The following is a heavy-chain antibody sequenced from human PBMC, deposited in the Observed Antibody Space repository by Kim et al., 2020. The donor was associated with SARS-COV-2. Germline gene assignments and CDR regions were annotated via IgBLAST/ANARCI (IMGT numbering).Heavy chain of an antibody. D-gene: IGHD3-10*01. CDR1: GFTFSSYA. V-gene: IGHV3-30*04. CDR2: ISYDGSNK. J-gene: IGHJ5*02. Sequence: GGSLRLSCAASGFTFSSYAMHWVRQAPGKGLEWVAVISYDGSNKYYADSVKGRFTISRDNSKNTLYLQMNSLRAEDTAVYYCARALPVRITMVRGVSSWFDPWGQGTLVTVSS. CDR3: ARALPVRITMVRGVSSWFDP.